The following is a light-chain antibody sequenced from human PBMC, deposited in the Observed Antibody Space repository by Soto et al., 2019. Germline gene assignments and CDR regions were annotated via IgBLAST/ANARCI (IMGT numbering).Light chain of an antibody. Sequence: LTQPPSASGSPGQSVTISCTGTSSDVGGYNYVSWYQQHPGKAPKLMIYEVSKRPSGVPDRFSGSKSGNTASLTVSGLHAEDEADYYCSSYAGSNNFVFGTGTKVTVL. CDR1: SSDVGGYNY. CDR3: SSYAGSNNFV. CDR2: EVS. J-gene: IGLJ1*01. V-gene: IGLV2-8*01.